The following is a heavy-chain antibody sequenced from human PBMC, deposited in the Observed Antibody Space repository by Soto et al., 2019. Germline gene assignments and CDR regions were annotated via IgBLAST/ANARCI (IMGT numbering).Heavy chain of an antibody. Sequence: EVQLLESGGGSVQPGGSLRLSCAASGFTFSSYGMTFSSYAMSWVRQAPGKGLEWVSTISGSGDSTYYADSVKGRFTISRDNSKNTLFLQRNSLTAGDTALYYCAKFREYYQGSGIRTYYYYGMDVWGQGTTVTVSS. CDR2: ISGSGDST. J-gene: IGHJ6*02. CDR1: GFTFSSYGMTFSSYA. CDR3: AKFREYYQGSGIRTYYYYGMDV. V-gene: IGHV3-23*01. D-gene: IGHD3-10*01.